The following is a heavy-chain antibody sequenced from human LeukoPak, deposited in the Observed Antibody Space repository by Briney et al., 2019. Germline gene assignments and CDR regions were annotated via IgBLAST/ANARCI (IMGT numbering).Heavy chain of an antibody. Sequence: SQTLSLTCAISGDSVSSNSAAWNWIRQSPSRGLEWRGRTYYRSKWYNDYAVSVKSRITVNPDTSKNQFSLQLNSVTPEDTAVYYCARDSDSIAAAGGFDYWGQGTLVTVSS. J-gene: IGHJ4*02. D-gene: IGHD6-13*01. V-gene: IGHV6-1*01. CDR1: GDSVSSNSAA. CDR3: ARDSDSIAAAGGFDY. CDR2: TYYRSKWYN.